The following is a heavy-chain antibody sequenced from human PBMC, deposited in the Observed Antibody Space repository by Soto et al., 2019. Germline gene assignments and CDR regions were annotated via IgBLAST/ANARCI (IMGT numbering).Heavy chain of an antibody. CDR2: ISYDGGNT. Sequence: GGSLRLSCAASGFTFSSYGIHWVRQTPGKGLERVAFISYDGGNTFYADSVKGRFTISRDNSKNTLFLQMNSLRAEDTAVYYCAKVMITFGGSRYGLDVWGQGTTVTVSS. CDR1: GFTFSSYG. V-gene: IGHV3-30*18. J-gene: IGHJ6*02. CDR3: AKVMITFGGSRYGLDV. D-gene: IGHD3-16*01.